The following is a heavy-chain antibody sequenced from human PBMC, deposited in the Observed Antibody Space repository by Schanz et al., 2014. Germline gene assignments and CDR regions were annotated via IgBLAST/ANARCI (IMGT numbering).Heavy chain of an antibody. CDR1: GFTFSSYS. CDR2: VSRSTPDI. J-gene: IGHJ4*02. Sequence: EVQLVESGGGLVQPGGSLRLSCTASGFTFSSYSMNWVRQAPGKGLEWVSYVSRSTPDIYYADSVKGRFTMSRDNAKNTLYLQMNSLRVEDTAVYYCAKTLFPGGTQTFGNWGRGTLVTVSS. CDR3: AKTLFPGGTQTFGN. D-gene: IGHD2-8*02. V-gene: IGHV3-48*01.